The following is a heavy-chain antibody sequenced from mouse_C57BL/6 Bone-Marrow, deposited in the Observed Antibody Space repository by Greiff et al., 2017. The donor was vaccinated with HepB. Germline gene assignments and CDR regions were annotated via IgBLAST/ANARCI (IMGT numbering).Heavy chain of an antibody. CDR3: ARYSSSTFAWFAY. Sequence: EVHLVESGGGLVQPGGSLSLSCAASGFTFTDYYMSWVRQPPGKALEWLGFIRNKANGYTTEYSASVKGRFTIPRDNSQSILYLQMNALRAEDSATYYCARYSSSTFAWFAYWGQGTLVTVSA. CDR2: IRNKANGYTT. D-gene: IGHD4-1*02. V-gene: IGHV7-3*01. CDR1: GFTFTDYY. J-gene: IGHJ3*01.